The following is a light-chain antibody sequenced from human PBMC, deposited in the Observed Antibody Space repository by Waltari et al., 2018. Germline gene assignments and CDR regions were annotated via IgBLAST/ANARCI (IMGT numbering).Light chain of an antibody. Sequence: DIQMTQSPSSLSASVGDRVTITCRASQSISSYLNLYQQKPGKAPKLLIYAASSLQSGIPSTFSGSGSGTEFTLTISSLQPEDFATYYCQQSYSTPPYTFGQGTKLEIK. CDR2: AAS. CDR3: QQSYSTPPYT. J-gene: IGKJ2*01. CDR1: QSISSY. V-gene: IGKV1-39*01.